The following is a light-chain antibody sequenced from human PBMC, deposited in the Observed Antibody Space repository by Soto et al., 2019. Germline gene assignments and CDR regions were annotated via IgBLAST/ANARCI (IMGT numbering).Light chain of an antibody. CDR3: WQALKATYT. Sequence: IVMTQSPLSLPVTPGEPASISCRSSQSLLYENGYTYFDWYVQKPGQPPQLLIYVGSNRPSGDPDRFSGSVSGTDFTLKIRRGESEDVGVSYCWQALKATYTFGQGTQLQIK. J-gene: IGKJ2*01. CDR2: VGS. CDR1: QSLLYENGYTY. V-gene: IGKV2-28*01.